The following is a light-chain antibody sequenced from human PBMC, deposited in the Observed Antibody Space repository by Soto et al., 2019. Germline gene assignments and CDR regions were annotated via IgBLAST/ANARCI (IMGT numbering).Light chain of an antibody. Sequence: DMQMTQSPSTLSASVGDRVTITCRASQSISGWLAWYQQIPGKAPKLLIYEASRLESGVPSRFSGSGSGTEFTLTISSLQPDDFATYYCQQYTSHWTFGQGTKVDIK. J-gene: IGKJ1*01. CDR2: EAS. CDR3: QQYTSHWT. V-gene: IGKV1-5*01. CDR1: QSISGW.